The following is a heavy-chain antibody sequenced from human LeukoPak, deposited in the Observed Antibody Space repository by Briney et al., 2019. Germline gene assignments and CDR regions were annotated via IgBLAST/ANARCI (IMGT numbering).Heavy chain of an antibody. CDR3: ARGAQDMVIRPYYFDY. D-gene: IGHD3-22*01. CDR2: IIPIFGTA. V-gene: IGHV1-69*06. J-gene: IGHJ4*02. Sequence: GASVKVSCKASGGTFSSYAISWVRQAPGQGLEWMGGIIPIFGTANYAQKFQGRVTITADKSTSTAYMELSSLRSEDTAVYYCARGAQDMVIRPYYFDYWGQGTLVTVSS. CDR1: GGTFSSYA.